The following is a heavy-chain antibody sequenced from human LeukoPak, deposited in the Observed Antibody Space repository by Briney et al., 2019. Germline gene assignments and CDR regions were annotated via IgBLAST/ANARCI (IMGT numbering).Heavy chain of an antibody. CDR2: ISNSGFST. CDR3: ARARSSSGGY. J-gene: IGHJ4*02. Sequence: GGSLRLSCAASGFTFSSYAMSWVRQAPGKGLEWVSAISNSGFSTYYADSVKGRFTISRDNSKNTLYLQMNSLRAEDTAVYYCARARSSSGGYWGQGTLVTVSS. D-gene: IGHD6-13*01. V-gene: IGHV3-23*01. CDR1: GFTFSSYA.